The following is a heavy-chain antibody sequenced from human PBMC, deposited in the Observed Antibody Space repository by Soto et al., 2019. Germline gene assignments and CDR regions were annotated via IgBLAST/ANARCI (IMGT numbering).Heavy chain of an antibody. V-gene: IGHV4-31*03. Sequence: SETLSLTCTVSGGSISSGGYYWSWIRQHPGKGLEWIGYIYYSGSTYYNPSLKSRVTISVDTSKNQFSLKLSSVTAADTAVYYCARYSSGWTGNWFDPWGQGTLVTVSS. J-gene: IGHJ5*02. CDR3: ARYSSGWTGNWFDP. CDR1: GGSISSGGYY. CDR2: IYYSGST. D-gene: IGHD6-19*01.